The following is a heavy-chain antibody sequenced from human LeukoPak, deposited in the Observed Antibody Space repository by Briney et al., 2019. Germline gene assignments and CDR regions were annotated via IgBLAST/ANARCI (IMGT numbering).Heavy chain of an antibody. D-gene: IGHD6-19*01. V-gene: IGHV3-30*18. J-gene: IGHJ4*02. Sequence: PGGSLRLSCAASGFTLSSYGMHWVRQAPGKGLEWVAVISYDGSNKYCADSVKGRFTISRDNSKNTLYLQMNSLRAEDTAVYYCAKAGDGYSSGWTFDYWGQGTLVTVSS. CDR3: AKAGDGYSSGWTFDY. CDR2: ISYDGSNK. CDR1: GFTLSSYG.